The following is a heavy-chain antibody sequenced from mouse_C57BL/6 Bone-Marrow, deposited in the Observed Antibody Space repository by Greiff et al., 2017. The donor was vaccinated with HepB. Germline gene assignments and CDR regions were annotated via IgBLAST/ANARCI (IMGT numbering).Heavy chain of an antibody. J-gene: IGHJ2*01. D-gene: IGHD3-3*01. CDR1: GYAFSSSW. CDR3: ARGAARGY. Sequence: VKLMESGPELVKPGASVKISCKASGYAFSSSWMNWVKQRPGKGLEWIGRIYPGDGDTNYNGKFKGKATLTADKSSSTAYMQLSSLTSEDSAVYFCARGAARGYWGQGTTLTVSS. CDR2: IYPGDGDT. V-gene: IGHV1-82*01.